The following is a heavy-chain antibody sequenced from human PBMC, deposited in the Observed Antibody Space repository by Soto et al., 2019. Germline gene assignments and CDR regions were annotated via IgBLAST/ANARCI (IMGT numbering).Heavy chain of an antibody. CDR2: INPSGGST. CDR3: ARDRGGSYHLDY. J-gene: IGHJ4*02. CDR1: GYSFTRYY. Sequence: GASVEVSCEASGYSFTRYYMHWLRQAPGQGLEWMGIINPSGGSTSYAQKFQGRVTMTRDTSTSTVYMELSSLRSEDTAVYYCARDRGGSYHLDYWGQGNLVSVSS. D-gene: IGHD1-26*01. V-gene: IGHV1-46*01.